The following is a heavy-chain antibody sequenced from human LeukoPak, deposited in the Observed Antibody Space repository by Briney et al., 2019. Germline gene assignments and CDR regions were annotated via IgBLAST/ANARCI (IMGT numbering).Heavy chain of an antibody. Sequence: GGPLRLSCAASGFTFSSYAMSWVRQAPGKGLEWVAVISYDGSNKYYADSVKGRFTISRDNSKNTLYLQMNSLRAEDTAVYYCAKDLDYYDSSGRVTPVLDYWGQGTLVTVSS. D-gene: IGHD3-22*01. CDR1: GFTFSSYA. J-gene: IGHJ4*02. V-gene: IGHV3-30*18. CDR2: ISYDGSNK. CDR3: AKDLDYYDSSGRVTPVLDY.